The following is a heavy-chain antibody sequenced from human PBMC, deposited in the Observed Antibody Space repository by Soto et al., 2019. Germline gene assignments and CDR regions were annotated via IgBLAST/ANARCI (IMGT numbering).Heavy chain of an antibody. Sequence: SAKVSCKASGGTFSSYAISWVRQATGQGLEWMGGIIPIFGTANYAQKFQGRVTITADKSTSTAYMELSSLRSEDTAVYYCARSGVYCSSTSCQTLPFDPWGQGTLVTVSA. CDR1: GGTFSSYA. V-gene: IGHV1-69*06. CDR2: IIPIFGTA. CDR3: ARSGVYCSSTSCQTLPFDP. J-gene: IGHJ5*02. D-gene: IGHD2-2*01.